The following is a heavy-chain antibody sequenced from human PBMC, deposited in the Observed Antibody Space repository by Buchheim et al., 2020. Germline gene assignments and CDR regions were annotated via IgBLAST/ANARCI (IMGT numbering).Heavy chain of an antibody. D-gene: IGHD2-15*01. J-gene: IGHJ6*02. V-gene: IGHV1-8*01. CDR2: MNPNSGNT. CDR3: ARDIVVVVAAFNYYYCGMDA. Sequence: QVQLVQSGAEVKKPGASVKVSCKASGYTFTSYDINWVRQATGQGLEWMGWMNPNSGNTGYAHKFQGRVTMTRNTSITTAYLEVSSLRSEDTAVYYCARDIVVVVAAFNYYYCGMDACGQGTT. CDR1: GYTFTSYD.